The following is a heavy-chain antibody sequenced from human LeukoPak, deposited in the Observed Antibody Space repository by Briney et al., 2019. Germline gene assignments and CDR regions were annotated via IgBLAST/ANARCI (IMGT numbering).Heavy chain of an antibody. V-gene: IGHV4-39*01. D-gene: IGHD1-26*01. CDR3: ARHSIVGAAYYYYGMDV. CDR2: IYYSGST. Sequence: PSETLSLTCTVSGGSISSISYYWGWIRHPPGKGLEWIGSIYYSGSTYYNPSLKSRVTISVDTSKNQFSLKLSSVTAADTAVYYCARHSIVGAAYYYYGMDVWGQGTTVTVSS. J-gene: IGHJ6*02. CDR1: GGSISSISYY.